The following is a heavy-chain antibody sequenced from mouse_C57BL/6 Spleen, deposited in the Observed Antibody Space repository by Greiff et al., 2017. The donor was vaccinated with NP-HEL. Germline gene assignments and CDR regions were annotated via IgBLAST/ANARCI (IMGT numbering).Heavy chain of an antibody. V-gene: IGHV1-4*01. D-gene: IGHD2-5*01. CDR1: GYTFTSYT. CDR2: INPSSGYT. J-gene: IGHJ4*01. CDR3: ARYGAYYSNYDAMDY. Sequence: VKLQESGAELARPGASVKMSCKASGYTFTSYTMHWVKQRPGQGLEWIGYINPSSGYTKYNQKFKDKATLTADKSSSTAYMQLSSLTSEDSAVYYCARYGAYYSNYDAMDYWGQGTSVTVSS.